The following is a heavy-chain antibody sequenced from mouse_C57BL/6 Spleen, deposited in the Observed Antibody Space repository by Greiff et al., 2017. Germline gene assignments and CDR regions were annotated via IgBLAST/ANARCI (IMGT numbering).Heavy chain of an antibody. CDR3: ARGGTTVVAHFDY. V-gene: IGHV1-54*01. D-gene: IGHD1-1*01. CDR1: GYAFTNYL. CDR2: INPGSGGT. Sequence: VQLQQSGAELVRPGTSVKVSCKASGYAFTNYLIEWVKQRPGQGLEWIGVINPGSGGTNYNEKFKGKATLTADKSSSTAYMQLSSLTSEDSAVYFCARGGTTVVAHFDYWGHGTTLTVSS. J-gene: IGHJ2*01.